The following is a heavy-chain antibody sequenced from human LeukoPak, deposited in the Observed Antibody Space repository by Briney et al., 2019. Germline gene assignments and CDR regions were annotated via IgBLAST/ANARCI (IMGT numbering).Heavy chain of an antibody. CDR3: ARVGEKAFHLWPEIDY. CDR2: INPNSGGT. D-gene: IGHD5-24*01. V-gene: IGHV1-2*02. Sequence: ASVKVSCKASGYTFTGYYMHWVRQAPGQGLEWMGWINPNSGGTNYAQKFQGRVTMTRDTSISTAYMELSRLRSDDTAVYYCARVGEKAFHLWPEIDYWGQGTLVTVSS. CDR1: GYTFTGYY. J-gene: IGHJ4*02.